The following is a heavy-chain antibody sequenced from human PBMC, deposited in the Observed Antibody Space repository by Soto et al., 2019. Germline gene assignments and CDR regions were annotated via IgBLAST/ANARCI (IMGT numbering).Heavy chain of an antibody. CDR2: ISGYNGNT. Sequence: QVRLVQSGAEVKQPGASVKVSCKASGYAFTSYGFSWVRQAPGQGLEWMGWISGYNGNTNYAQNLQGRVTLTTDTSTRTGYMELRNLRSDDTAVYYCAREGLLGYWGQGTLVTVSS. CDR1: GYAFTSYG. V-gene: IGHV1-18*01. CDR3: AREGLLGY. D-gene: IGHD2-15*01. J-gene: IGHJ4*02.